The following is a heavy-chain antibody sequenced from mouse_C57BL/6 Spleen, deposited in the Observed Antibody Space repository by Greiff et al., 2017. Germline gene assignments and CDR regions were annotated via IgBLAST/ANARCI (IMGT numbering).Heavy chain of an antibody. CDR3: ANYYCSSYAMDY. J-gene: IGHJ4*01. V-gene: IGHV1-82*01. CDR1: GYAFSSSW. Sequence: QVQLQQSGPELVKPGASVKISCKASGYAFSSSWMNWVKQRPGKGLEWIGRIYPGDGDTNYNGKFKGKATLTADKSSSTAYMQLSSLTSEDSAVYFCANYYCSSYAMDYWGQGTSVTVSS. D-gene: IGHD1-1*01. CDR2: IYPGDGDT.